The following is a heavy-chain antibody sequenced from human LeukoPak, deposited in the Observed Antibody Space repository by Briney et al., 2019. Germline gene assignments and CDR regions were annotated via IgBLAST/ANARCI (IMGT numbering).Heavy chain of an antibody. CDR3: ARGAAGTTPDYYYFGLDV. J-gene: IGHJ6*02. CDR2: IYPGDSDT. Sequence: GESLKISCKGSGYRFTDYWIGWVRQMPGKGLEWMGIIYPGDSDTRYSPSFQGQVTISADKCINTAHLQWSSLKASDTAMYYCARGAAGTTPDYYYFGLDVWGQGTTVRVSS. D-gene: IGHD1-7*01. V-gene: IGHV5-51*01. CDR1: GYRFTDYW.